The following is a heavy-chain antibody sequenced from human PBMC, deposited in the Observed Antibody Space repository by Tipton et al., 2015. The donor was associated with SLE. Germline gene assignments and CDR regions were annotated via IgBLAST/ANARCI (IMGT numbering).Heavy chain of an antibody. CDR3: ARNFGAGSYYASWFDP. V-gene: IGHV4-59*02. CDR1: GGSVSGQY. CDR2: IYSSGSN. J-gene: IGHJ5*02. D-gene: IGHD3-10*01. Sequence: TLSLTCTVSGGSVSGQYWGWFRQPPRKGLEWIGYIYSSGSNNYNPSLRGRVTLSVDTSKNHFSLNLTSVTAADTAVYYCARNFGAGSYYASWFDPWGQGTLVTVSS.